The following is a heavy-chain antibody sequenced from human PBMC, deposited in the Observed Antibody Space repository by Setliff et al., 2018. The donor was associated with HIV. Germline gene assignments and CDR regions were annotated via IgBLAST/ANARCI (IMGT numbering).Heavy chain of an antibody. V-gene: IGHV4-34*01. CDR2: IIHSGGT. Sequence: KPSETLSLTCAVYGGSFSSYYWTWIRQPPGRGLEWIGEIIHSGGTNYNRSLKSRVTISVDTSKNQFSLNLSSVTAADTAVYYCARGGLGVVGAIDYWSQGTLVTVSS. CDR3: ARGGLGVVGAIDY. J-gene: IGHJ4*02. D-gene: IGHD2-15*01. CDR1: GGSFSSYY.